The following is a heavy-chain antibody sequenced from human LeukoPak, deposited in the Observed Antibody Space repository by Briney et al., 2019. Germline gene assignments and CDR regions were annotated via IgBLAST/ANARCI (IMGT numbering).Heavy chain of an antibody. Sequence: GGSLRLSCAASGFTVSSNYMSWVRQAPGKGLEWVSVIYSGGSTYYADSVKGRFTISRDNSKNTLYLQMNSLRAEDTAVYYCARGDPYRGYDYPGVWGQGTLVTVSS. CDR2: IYSGGST. V-gene: IGHV3-66*02. J-gene: IGHJ4*02. CDR1: GFTVSSNY. CDR3: ARGDPYRGYDYPGV. D-gene: IGHD5-12*01.